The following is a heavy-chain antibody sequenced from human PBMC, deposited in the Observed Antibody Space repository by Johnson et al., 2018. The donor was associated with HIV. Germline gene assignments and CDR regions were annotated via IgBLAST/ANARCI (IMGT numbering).Heavy chain of an antibody. Sequence: QVQLVESGGGLVQPGRSLRLSCAASGFTFDDYAMHWVRQAPGKGLEWVSVIYTGGSTYYADSVKGRFTVSRDNSKNTLYLQMNGLGPEDTAVYYCARFGMGSSGDAFDIWGQGTMVTVSS. D-gene: IGHD6-25*01. J-gene: IGHJ3*02. CDR1: GFTFDDYA. CDR3: ARFGMGSSGDAFDI. V-gene: IGHV3-NL1*01. CDR2: IYTGGST.